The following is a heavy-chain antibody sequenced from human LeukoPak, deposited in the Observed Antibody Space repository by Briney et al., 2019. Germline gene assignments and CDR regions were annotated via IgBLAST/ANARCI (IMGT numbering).Heavy chain of an antibody. CDR3: ARGSNWNPYYYYYMDV. D-gene: IGHD1-20*01. Sequence: VKVSCKASGGTFSSYAISWVRQAPGQGLEWMGGIIPIFGTANYAQKFQGRVTITTDESTSTAYMELSSLRAEDTAVYYCARGSNWNPYYYYYMDVWGKGTTVTVSS. V-gene: IGHV1-69*05. J-gene: IGHJ6*03. CDR1: GGTFSSYA. CDR2: IIPIFGTA.